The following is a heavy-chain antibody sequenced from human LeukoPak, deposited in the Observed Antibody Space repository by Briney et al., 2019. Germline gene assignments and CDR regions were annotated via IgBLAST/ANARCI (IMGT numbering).Heavy chain of an antibody. CDR2: IYYSGST. V-gene: IGHV4-59*08. J-gene: IGHJ3*02. CDR1: GGSISSYY. CDR3: ARRVTDAHAFDI. Sequence: LETLSLTCTVSGGSISSYYWSWIRQPPGKGLEWIGYIYYSGSTNYNPSLKSRVTISVDTSKNQFSLQLNSVTPDDTAVYYCARRVTDAHAFDIWGQGTMVTVSS. D-gene: IGHD4-11*01.